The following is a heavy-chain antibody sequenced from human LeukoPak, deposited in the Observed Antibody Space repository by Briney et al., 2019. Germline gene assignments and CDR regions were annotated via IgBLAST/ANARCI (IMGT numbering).Heavy chain of an antibody. V-gene: IGHV3-23*01. Sequence: GGSLRLSSAASGFTFSRYAMSWVRQAPGKGLEWVSAISGSGGSTYYAHSVKGRFTISIDNSKNTLYLQMNSLRAEDTAVYYCAKGKPRIAASRFQYFDYWGQGTLVTVSS. D-gene: IGHD6-13*01. CDR3: AKGKPRIAASRFQYFDY. CDR2: ISGSGGST. J-gene: IGHJ4*02. CDR1: GFTFSRYA.